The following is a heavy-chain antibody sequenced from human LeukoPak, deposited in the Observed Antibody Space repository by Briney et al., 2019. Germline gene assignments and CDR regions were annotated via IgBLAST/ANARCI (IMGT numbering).Heavy chain of an antibody. CDR2: IIPIFGTA. CDR1: GGTFSSYA. D-gene: IGHD6-13*01. CDR3: ARDRGDWQHLVLDY. J-gene: IGHJ4*02. Sequence: SVKVSCKASGGTFSSYAISWVRQAPGQGLEWMGGIIPIFGTANYAQKFQGRVTITADESTSTAYMELNSLRSEDTAVYYCARDRGDWQHLVLDYWGQGTLVTVSS. V-gene: IGHV1-69*01.